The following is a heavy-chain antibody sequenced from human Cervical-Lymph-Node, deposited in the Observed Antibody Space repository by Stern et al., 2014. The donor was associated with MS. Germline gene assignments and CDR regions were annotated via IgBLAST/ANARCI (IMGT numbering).Heavy chain of an antibody. CDR3: ARSEGSDTLECLYGIDV. J-gene: IGHJ6*02. CDR2: IIPLGNIP. V-gene: IGHV1-69*09. D-gene: IGHD2-21*01. Sequence: QMQLEQSGAEVRKPGSSVKVSCKTFGGSFSGQTIIWVRQAPGKGLEWIGRIIPLGNIPNYARRFQGRLKLTRDSPQNSVYLAISCLRSEDTAVYYCARSEGSDTLECLYGIDVWGQGTTVIVSS. CDR1: GGSFSGQT.